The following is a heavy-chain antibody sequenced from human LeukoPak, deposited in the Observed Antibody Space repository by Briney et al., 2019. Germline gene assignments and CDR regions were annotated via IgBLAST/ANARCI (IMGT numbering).Heavy chain of an antibody. J-gene: IGHJ6*03. Sequence: NPSETLSLTCAVYGGSFSGYYWSWIRQPPGKGLEWIGEINHSGSTNYNPSLKSRVTISVDTSKNQFSLKLSSVTAADTAVYYCYGDYYYYYYMDVWGKGTTVTVSS. CDR3: YGDYYYYYYMDV. V-gene: IGHV4-34*03. CDR1: GGSFSGYY. CDR2: INHSGST. D-gene: IGHD4-17*01.